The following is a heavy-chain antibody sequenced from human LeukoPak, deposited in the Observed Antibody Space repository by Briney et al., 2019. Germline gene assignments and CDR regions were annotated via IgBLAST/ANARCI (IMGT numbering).Heavy chain of an antibody. D-gene: IGHD4-17*01. CDR2: ANHSGYT. J-gene: IGHJ4*02. CDR1: GTSFSSYY. Sequence: SETLSLTCAVSGTSFSSYYWSWIRQPPGKGLEWIGEANHSGYTNDNPSLKSRATISVDTSKNQFSLRLRSVTAADTAVYFCARMTTGHDFWGQGTLVTVSS. V-gene: IGHV4-34*04. CDR3: ARMTTGHDF.